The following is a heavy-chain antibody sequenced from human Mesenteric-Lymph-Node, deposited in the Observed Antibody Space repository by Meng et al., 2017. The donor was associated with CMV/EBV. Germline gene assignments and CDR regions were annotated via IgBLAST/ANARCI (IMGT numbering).Heavy chain of an antibody. J-gene: IGHJ4*02. CDR3: VREGSISSNDY. D-gene: IGHD3-3*02. CDR2: ISTSGTNI. CDR1: GFTFSNYE. Sequence: GESLKISCAASGFTFSNYEMNWVRQAPGKGLEWVSYISTSGTNIYYADSVKGRFTISRDNAKNSLYLQMNSLRAEDTAVYYCVREGSISSNDYWGQGTLVTVSS. V-gene: IGHV3-48*03.